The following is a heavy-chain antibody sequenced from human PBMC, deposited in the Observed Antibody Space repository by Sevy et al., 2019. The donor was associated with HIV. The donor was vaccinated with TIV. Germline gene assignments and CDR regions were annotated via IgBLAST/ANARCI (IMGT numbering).Heavy chain of an antibody. V-gene: IGHV3-49*04. CDR1: GFTFGDYC. Sequence: GGSLRLSCTASGFTFGDYCMSLVRQAPGKGLEWVAFLKSDVYGGTVDHAASVRGRFVISRDDSKTIAYLQMNDLKTEETGVYYCTRWKAAQSIFDYWGQGALVTVSS. J-gene: IGHJ4*02. D-gene: IGHD6-13*01. CDR2: LKSDVYGGTV. CDR3: TRWKAAQSIFDY.